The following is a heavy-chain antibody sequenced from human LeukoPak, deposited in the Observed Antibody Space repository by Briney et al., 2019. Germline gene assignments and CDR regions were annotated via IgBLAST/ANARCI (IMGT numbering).Heavy chain of an antibody. V-gene: IGHV4-34*01. CDR3: ARDSARGAPYYGMDV. J-gene: IGHJ6*02. CDR2: INHSGST. Sequence: SETLSLTCAVYGGSFSGYYWSWIRQPPGKGLEWIGEINHSGSTNYNPSLKSRVTISVDTSKNQFSLKLSSVNAADTAVYYCARDSARGAPYYGMDVWGQGTTVTVSS. CDR1: GGSFSGYY. D-gene: IGHD3-10*01.